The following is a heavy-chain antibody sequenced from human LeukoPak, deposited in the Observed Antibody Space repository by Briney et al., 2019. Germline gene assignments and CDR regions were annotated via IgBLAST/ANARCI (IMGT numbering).Heavy chain of an antibody. CDR3: ANHRGQYSDY. D-gene: IGHD5-12*01. Sequence: GGSLRLSCAAAGFTFSSYATSWDRQAPGKGLEWVSAISDRGSSTYYADSVKGRFTISRDNPKNTLYLQMNSLRAEDTALYYCANHRGQYSDYWGQGTLVTVSS. V-gene: IGHV3-23*01. CDR1: GFTFSSYA. CDR2: ISDRGSST. J-gene: IGHJ4*02.